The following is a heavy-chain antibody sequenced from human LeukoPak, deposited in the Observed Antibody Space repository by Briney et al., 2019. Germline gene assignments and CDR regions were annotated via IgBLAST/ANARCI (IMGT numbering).Heavy chain of an antibody. V-gene: IGHV3-11*05. CDR3: ARGGWREPDALDI. D-gene: IGHD1-14*01. CDR2: ISSHSSYT. Sequence: GGSLRLSCAASGFTFSDFYMNWVCQAPGKGLEWVSYISSHSSYTNYADSVKGRFTISRDNAKNSLYLQMNSLRAEDTAMYYCARGGWREPDALDIWGQGTMVTVSS. CDR1: GFTFSDFY. J-gene: IGHJ3*02.